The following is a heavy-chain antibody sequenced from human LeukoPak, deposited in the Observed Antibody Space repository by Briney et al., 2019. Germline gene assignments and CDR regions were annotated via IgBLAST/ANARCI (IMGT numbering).Heavy chain of an antibody. D-gene: IGHD2-15*01. J-gene: IGHJ4*02. CDR2: IIPIFGTA. CDR3: ARDSGGYCSGGSCYRFDY. Sequence: SVKVSCKASGGTFSSYAISWVRQAPGQGLEWMGGIIPIFGTANYAQKFQGRVTITADKSTSTAYMELSSLRSEDTAVYYCARDSGGYCSGGSCYRFDYWGQGTLVTVSS. CDR1: GGTFSSYA. V-gene: IGHV1-69*06.